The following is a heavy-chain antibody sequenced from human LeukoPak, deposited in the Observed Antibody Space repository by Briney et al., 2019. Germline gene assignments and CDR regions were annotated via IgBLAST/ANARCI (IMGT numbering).Heavy chain of an antibody. J-gene: IGHJ4*02. Sequence: ASVKVSCKASGYTFTAYYMYWVRQAPGQGLEWMGWINPNSGVTNYAQKFRGRVTMARDPSISTAYMELNRLRSDDTAVYYCAIIAAAGTQLDCWGQGTLVTVSS. D-gene: IGHD6-13*01. CDR2: INPNSGVT. CDR1: GYTFTAYY. CDR3: AIIAAAGTQLDC. V-gene: IGHV1-2*02.